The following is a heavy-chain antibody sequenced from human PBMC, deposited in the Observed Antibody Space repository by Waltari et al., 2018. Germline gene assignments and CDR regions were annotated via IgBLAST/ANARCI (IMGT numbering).Heavy chain of an antibody. CDR3: VRGVPYGSGTYPDHGMDV. V-gene: IGHV3-30*03. Sequence: QVQLVDSGGGVVPPGTSLTLACETSGFVFSAYGMPWFPQAPGKGLEWVAMISYDGVKEYYAASAKGRFTLSRDDPNNKLFLQMSSLRGEDTAVYYCVRGVPYGSGTYPDHGMDVWGQGTAVTVSS. D-gene: IGHD3-10*01. J-gene: IGHJ6*02. CDR1: GFVFSAYG. CDR2: ISYDGVKE.